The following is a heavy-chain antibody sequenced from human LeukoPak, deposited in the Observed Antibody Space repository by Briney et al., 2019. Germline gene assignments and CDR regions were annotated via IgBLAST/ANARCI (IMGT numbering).Heavy chain of an antibody. V-gene: IGHV4-34*01. J-gene: IGHJ3*02. D-gene: IGHD6-13*01. CDR2: INHSGST. CDR1: GDSIRNPYY. Sequence: SETLSLTCSVSGDSIRNPYYWGWIRQPPGKGLEWIGEINHSGSTNYNPSLKGRVTISVDTSKNQFSLKLSSVTAADTAVYYCARGWSSPPRIWGQGTMVTVSS. CDR3: ARGWSSPPRI.